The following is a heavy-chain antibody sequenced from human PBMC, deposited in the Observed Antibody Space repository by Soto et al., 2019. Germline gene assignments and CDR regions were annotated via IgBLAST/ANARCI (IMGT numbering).Heavy chain of an antibody. CDR3: AREFWSGPFDY. J-gene: IGHJ4*02. Sequence: GSLRLSCAASGFTFSSYGIHWVRQAPGKGLEWVAVMWSDGSNKYYADSVKGRFTISRDNSENTLYLQVNSLRAEDTAVYYCAREFWSGPFDYWGQGTLVTVSS. D-gene: IGHD3-3*01. V-gene: IGHV3-33*01. CDR1: GFTFSSYG. CDR2: MWSDGSNK.